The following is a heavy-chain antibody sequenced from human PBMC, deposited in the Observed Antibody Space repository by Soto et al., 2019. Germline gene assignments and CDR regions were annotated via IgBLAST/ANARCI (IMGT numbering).Heavy chain of an antibody. CDR2: ISYDGSNK. V-gene: IGHV3-30-3*01. Sequence: GGSLRLSCAASGFTFSTYAMHWVRQAPGKGLECVAVISYDGSNKYYRDSVKGRFTISRDNSKNTLYLHMNSLRSEDTAVYYCARGDREDVAGVIGVRPGEYGVDVWGQGTTVTLSS. D-gene: IGHD2-21*01. CDR3: ARGDREDVAGVIGVRPGEYGVDV. CDR1: GFTFSTYA. J-gene: IGHJ6*02.